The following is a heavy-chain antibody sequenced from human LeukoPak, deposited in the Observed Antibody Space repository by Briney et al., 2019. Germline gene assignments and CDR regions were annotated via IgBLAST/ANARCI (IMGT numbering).Heavy chain of an antibody. V-gene: IGHV4-59*01. CDR3: ARGYDSSGYYGEPPDY. CDR2: IYYSGST. J-gene: IGHJ4*02. CDR1: GGSISSYY. D-gene: IGHD3-22*01. Sequence: SETLSLTCTVSGGSISSYYWSWIRQPPGKGLEWIGYIYYSGSTNYNPSLKSRVTISVDTSKNQFSLKLSSVTAADTAVYYCARGYDSSGYYGEPPDYWGQGTLVTVSS.